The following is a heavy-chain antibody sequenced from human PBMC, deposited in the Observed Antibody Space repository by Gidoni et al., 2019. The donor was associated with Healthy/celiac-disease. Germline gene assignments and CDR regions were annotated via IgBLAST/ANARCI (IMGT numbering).Heavy chain of an antibody. CDR2: IYHRGST. CDR1: GGSIRRGGYS. CDR3: ARDRYGDYAFDY. V-gene: IGHV4-30-2*01. D-gene: IGHD4-17*01. J-gene: IGHJ4*02. Sequence: QLQLQESGSGLVKPSQTLSLTFAVSGGSIRRGGYSWSWIRQPPGKGLEWIGYIYHRGSTYYNPSLKSRVTISVDRSKNQFSLKLSSVTAADTAVYYCARDRYGDYAFDYWGQGTLVTVSS.